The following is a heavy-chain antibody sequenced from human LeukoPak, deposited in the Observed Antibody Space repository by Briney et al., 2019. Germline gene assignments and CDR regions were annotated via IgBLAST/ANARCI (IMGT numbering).Heavy chain of an antibody. J-gene: IGHJ4*02. CDR2: ISSSSSHI. D-gene: IGHD2-2*02. Sequence: GGSLRLSCAASGFTFSAYTMNWVRQAPGKGLEWVSSISSSSSHIYYADSVKGRFTISRDNAKNSLYLQMNSLRAEDTAVYYCANTILTGVLWGQGTLVTVSS. CDR1: GFTFSAYT. CDR3: ANTILTGVL. V-gene: IGHV3-21*01.